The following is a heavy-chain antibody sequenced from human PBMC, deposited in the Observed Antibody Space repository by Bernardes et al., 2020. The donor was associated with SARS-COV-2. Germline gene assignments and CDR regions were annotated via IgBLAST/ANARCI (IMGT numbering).Heavy chain of an antibody. V-gene: IGHV4-59*01. J-gene: IGHJ4*02. CDR2: FSYSGNT. CDR1: GGSISSYY. Sequence: SETLSLTCTVSGGSISSYYWSWIRQPPGKGLEWIGSFSYSGNTNYNPSLRSRVTIVDTSKNQFSLKLTSVTPADTAVYYCARGSDNSYFDYWGQGTLVTVSS. CDR3: ARGSDNSYFDY.